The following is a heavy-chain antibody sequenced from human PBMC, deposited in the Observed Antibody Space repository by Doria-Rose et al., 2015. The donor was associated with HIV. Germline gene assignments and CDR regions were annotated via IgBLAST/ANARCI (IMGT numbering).Heavy chain of an antibody. J-gene: IGHJ4*02. CDR1: GVSLSSPGMG. CDR3: ARIKSSRWYHKYYFDF. V-gene: IGHV2-26*01. D-gene: IGHD6-13*01. Sequence: QVTLKESGPVLVKPTETLTLTCTVSGVSLSSPGMGVSWIRQPPGKALEWLANIFSDDERSYKTSLKSRLTISRGTSKSQVVLTVTDMDHVDTATYYCARIKSSRWYHKYYFDFWGQGTLVIVST. CDR2: IFSDDER.